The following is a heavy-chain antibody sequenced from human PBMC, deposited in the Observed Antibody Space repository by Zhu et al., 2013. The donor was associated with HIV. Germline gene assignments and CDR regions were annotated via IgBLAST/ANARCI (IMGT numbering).Heavy chain of an antibody. Sequence: QVQLVQSGAEVKKPGASVKVSCKASGYTFTDYYIHWVRQAPGQGLEWMGWINPNSGGTKYAQKFQGRVTMTRETSISTAYMELSRLRSDDRAVYYCAKDPVYRLSSSGRRFNYYYYMDVWGKGTMVTISS. J-gene: IGHJ6*03. CDR3: AKDPVYRLSSSGRRFNYYYYMDV. CDR1: GYTFTDYY. D-gene: IGHD3-10*01. V-gene: IGHV1-2*02. CDR2: INPNSGGT.